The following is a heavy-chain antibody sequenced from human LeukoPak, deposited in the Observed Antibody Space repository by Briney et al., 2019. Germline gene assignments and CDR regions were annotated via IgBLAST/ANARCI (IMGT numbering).Heavy chain of an antibody. D-gene: IGHD6-13*01. CDR3: ARDRSSSAAPSLSY. Sequence: PGGSLRLSCAASGFTSSSYSMNWVRQAPGKGLEWVSSISSSSSYIYYADSVKGRFTISRDNAKNSLYLQMNSLGDEDTAVYYCARDRSSSAAPSLSYWGQGALVTVSS. V-gene: IGHV3-21*01. J-gene: IGHJ4*02. CDR1: GFTSSSYS. CDR2: ISSSSSYI.